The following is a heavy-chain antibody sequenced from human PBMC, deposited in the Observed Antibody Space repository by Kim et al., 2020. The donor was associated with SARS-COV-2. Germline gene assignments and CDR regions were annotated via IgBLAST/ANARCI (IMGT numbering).Heavy chain of an antibody. CDR1: GFTFSSYA. Sequence: GGSLRLSCAASGFTFSSYAMHWVRQAPGKGLEWVAVISYDGNNKYYADSVKGRFTISRDNSKNTLYLQMNSLRAEDTAVYYCARDTHDFCSGSLSDYGMD. CDR2: ISYDGNNK. D-gene: IGHD3-3*01. J-gene: IGHJ6*01. V-gene: IGHV3-30*04. CDR3: ARDTHDFCSGSLSDYGMD.